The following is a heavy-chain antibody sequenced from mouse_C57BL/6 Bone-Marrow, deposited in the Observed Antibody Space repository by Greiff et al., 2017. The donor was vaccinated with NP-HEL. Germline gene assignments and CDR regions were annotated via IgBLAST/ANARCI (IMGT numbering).Heavy chain of an antibody. CDR2: IDPETGGT. J-gene: IGHJ4*01. CDR1: GYTFTDYE. CDR3: NAYYAMDY. Sequence: QVQLQQSGAELVRPGASVTLSCKASGYTFTDYEMHWVKQTPVHGLEWIGAIDPETGGTAYNQKFKGTAILTADKSSSTAYMELRSLTSEDSAVYYSNAYYAMDYWGQGTSVTVSS. V-gene: IGHV1-15*01.